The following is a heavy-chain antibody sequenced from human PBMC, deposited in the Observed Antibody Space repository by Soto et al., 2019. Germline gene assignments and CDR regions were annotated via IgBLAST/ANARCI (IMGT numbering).Heavy chain of an antibody. D-gene: IGHD1-26*01. CDR3: ARVWDASDAFDI. Sequence: QVQLVESAGGVVQPGRSLRLSCAASGFTFSSYGMHWVRQAPGKGLEWVAVIWYDGSNKYYADSVKGRFTISRDNSKNTLYLQMNSLRAEDTAVYYCARVWDASDAFDIWGQGTMVTVSS. V-gene: IGHV3-33*01. CDR2: IWYDGSNK. J-gene: IGHJ3*02. CDR1: GFTFSSYG.